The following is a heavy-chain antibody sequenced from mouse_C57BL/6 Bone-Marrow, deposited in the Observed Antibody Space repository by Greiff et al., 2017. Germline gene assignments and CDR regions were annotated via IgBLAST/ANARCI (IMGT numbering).Heavy chain of an antibody. J-gene: IGHJ2*01. Sequence: QVQLKESGPELVKPGASVKISCKASGYSFTSYYIHWVKQRPGQGLEWIGWIYPGSGNTKYNEKFKGKATLTADTSSSTAYMQLSSLTSEDSAVYYCARGITTVVESFLDYWGQGTTLTVSS. V-gene: IGHV1-66*01. CDR2: IYPGSGNT. CDR3: ARGITTVVESFLDY. D-gene: IGHD1-1*01. CDR1: GYSFTSYY.